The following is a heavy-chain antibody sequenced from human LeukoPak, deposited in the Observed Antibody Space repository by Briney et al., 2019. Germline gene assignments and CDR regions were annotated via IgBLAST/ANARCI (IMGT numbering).Heavy chain of an antibody. J-gene: IGHJ6*02. D-gene: IGHD3-3*01. V-gene: IGHV1-18*01. CDR1: GYTFTSYG. Sequence: ASVKVSCKASGYTFTSYGISWVRQAPGQGLEWMGWISAYNGKTNYAQKLQGRVTMTPDKSPSPDYMELRGLRSGATAVDYLARGITSFGAVGHPYYGMDVWGQGTTVTVSS. CDR3: ARGITSFGAVGHPYYGMDV. CDR2: ISAYNGKT.